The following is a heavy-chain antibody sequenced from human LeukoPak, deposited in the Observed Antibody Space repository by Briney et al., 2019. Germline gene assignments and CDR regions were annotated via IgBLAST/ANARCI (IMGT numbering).Heavy chain of an antibody. CDR2: IYYSGST. V-gene: IGHV4-59*01. J-gene: IGHJ4*02. CDR1: GGSISSYY. CDR3: ARGSGDIVVVPFDY. Sequence: SETLSLTCTVSGGSISSYYWSWIRQPPGKGLEWIGYIYYSGSTNYNPSLKSRVTISVDTSKNQFSLKLSSVTAADTAVYYCARGSGDIVVVPFDYWGQGTLVTVSS. D-gene: IGHD2-2*01.